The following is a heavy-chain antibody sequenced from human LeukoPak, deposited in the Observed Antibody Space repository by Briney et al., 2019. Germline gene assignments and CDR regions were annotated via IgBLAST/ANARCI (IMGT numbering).Heavy chain of an antibody. V-gene: IGHV3-30*02. CDR3: AKDSVLYYYDSSGYAPFEY. CDR1: GFTFSSYG. D-gene: IGHD3-22*01. CDR2: IRYDGSNK. J-gene: IGHJ4*02. Sequence: PGGSLRLSCAASGFTFSSYGMHWFRQAPGKRLEWVAFIRYDGSNKYYADSVKGRFTISRDNSKNTLYLQMNSLRAEDTAVYYCAKDSVLYYYDSSGYAPFEYWGQGTLVTVSS.